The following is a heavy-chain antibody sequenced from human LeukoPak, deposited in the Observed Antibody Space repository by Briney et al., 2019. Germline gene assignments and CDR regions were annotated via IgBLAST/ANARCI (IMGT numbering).Heavy chain of an antibody. CDR1: DFTLTDNG. Sequence: GGSLRLSCAASDFTLTDNGVHWGRQAPGKGLEWVASIKEDEIEIHYVDSVKGRFTISRDNAKDSLYLQMNSLRVEDTAVYYCAGGGFRHFDPWGQGTLVTVSS. CDR2: IKEDEIEI. CDR3: AGGGFRHFDP. D-gene: IGHD3-22*01. V-gene: IGHV3-7*01. J-gene: IGHJ5*02.